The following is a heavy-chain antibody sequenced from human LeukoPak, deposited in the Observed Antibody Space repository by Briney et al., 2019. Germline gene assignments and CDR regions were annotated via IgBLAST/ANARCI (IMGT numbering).Heavy chain of an antibody. CDR3: ARGTEGSAWLLQH. J-gene: IGHJ1*01. D-gene: IGHD6-25*01. V-gene: IGHV4-59*01. CDR1: GGSINSYY. Sequence: SETLSLTCTVSGGSINSYYWSWIRQPPGKGLEWIGYTSNSGSTDYNPSLKSRVTISVDTSKNQFSLDLNSVIAADTAVYYCARGTEGSAWLLQHWGQGTMVTVSS. CDR2: TSNSGST.